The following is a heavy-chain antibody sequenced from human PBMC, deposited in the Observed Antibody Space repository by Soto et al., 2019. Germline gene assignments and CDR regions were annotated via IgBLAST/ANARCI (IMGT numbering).Heavy chain of an antibody. Sequence: ASVKVSCKASGYTFTTHWMHWVRQAPGQGLEWMAVINPSSGYTIYAQNFQGRVTVTRDTSTNMVYMELSSLRSEDTAVYYCARDISAESSGYSSWWIDPSGQATLLPLSS. D-gene: IGHD3-22*01. V-gene: IGHV1-46*01. CDR1: GYTFTTHW. CDR3: ARDISAESSGYSSWWIDP. CDR2: INPSSGYT. J-gene: IGHJ5*02.